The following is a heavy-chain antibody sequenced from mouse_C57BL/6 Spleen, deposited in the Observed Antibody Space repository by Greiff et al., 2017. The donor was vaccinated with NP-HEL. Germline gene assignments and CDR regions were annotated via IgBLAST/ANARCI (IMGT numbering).Heavy chain of an antibody. CDR1: GFNIKDDY. Sequence: EVQLVESGAELVRPGASVKLSCTASGFNIKDDYMHWVKQRPEQGLEWIGWIDPENGDTEYASKFQGKATITADTSSNTAYLQLSSLTSEDTAVYYCSKWFITTVVDAMDYWGQGTSVTVSS. D-gene: IGHD1-1*01. V-gene: IGHV14-4*01. J-gene: IGHJ4*01. CDR2: IDPENGDT. CDR3: SKWFITTVVDAMDY.